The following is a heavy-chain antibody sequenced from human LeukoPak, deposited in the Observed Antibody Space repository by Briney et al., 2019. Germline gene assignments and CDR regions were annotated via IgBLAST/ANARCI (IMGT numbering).Heavy chain of an antibody. CDR1: GFTVSSNF. V-gene: IGHV3-66*01. J-gene: IGHJ3*02. CDR2: IYAGDAT. D-gene: IGHD3-22*01. Sequence: GGSLRLSCAASGFTVSSNFMNWVRQAPGKGLEWVSVIYAGDATYYADSVKGRFTISRDNSKNTLYLQMNGLRAEDTAVYYCARDPHYYDSTNYAFDIWGQGTMVTVSS. CDR3: ARDPHYYDSTNYAFDI.